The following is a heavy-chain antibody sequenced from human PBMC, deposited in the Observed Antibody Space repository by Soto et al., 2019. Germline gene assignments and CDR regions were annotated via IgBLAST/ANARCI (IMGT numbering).Heavy chain of an antibody. CDR1: GGSFSGYY. CDR3: ARGANWNWYPPAGXLRRADFDI. Sequence: SETLSLTCAVYGGSFSGYYWSWIRQPPGKGLEWIGEINHSGSTNYNPSLKSRVTISVDTSKNQFSLKLSSVTAADTAVYYCARGANWNWYPPAGXLRRADFDIW. CDR2: INHSGST. J-gene: IGHJ3*02. D-gene: IGHD1-7*01. V-gene: IGHV4-34*01.